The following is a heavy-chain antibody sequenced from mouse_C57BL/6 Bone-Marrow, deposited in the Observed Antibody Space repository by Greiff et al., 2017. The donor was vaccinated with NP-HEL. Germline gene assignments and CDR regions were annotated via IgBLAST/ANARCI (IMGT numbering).Heavy chain of an antibody. CDR1: GYTFTSYW. Sequence: VQLQQPGAELVMPGASVKLSCKASGYTFTSYWMHWVKQRPGQGLEWIGEIDPSDSYTNYNQKFKGKSTLTVDKSSSTAYMQLSSLTSEDSALYYCVRLVYYYGSSYSYWYFEVWGTGTTVTVSS. J-gene: IGHJ1*03. D-gene: IGHD1-1*01. V-gene: IGHV1-69*01. CDR2: IDPSDSYT. CDR3: VRLVYYYGSSYSYWYFEV.